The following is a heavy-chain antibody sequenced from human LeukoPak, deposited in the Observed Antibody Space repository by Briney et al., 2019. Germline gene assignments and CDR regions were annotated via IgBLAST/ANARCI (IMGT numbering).Heavy chain of an antibody. Sequence: GGSLRLSCAASGFTFSSYWMSWVRQAPGKGLEWVANIKQDGSEKYYVDSVKGRFTISRDNAKNSLYLQMNSLRAEDTAVYYCARAVDYGDSSAYYYYYYMDVWGKGTTVTVSS. CDR1: GFTFSSYW. CDR3: ARAVDYGDSSAYYYYYYMDV. V-gene: IGHV3-7*01. J-gene: IGHJ6*03. D-gene: IGHD4-17*01. CDR2: IKQDGSEK.